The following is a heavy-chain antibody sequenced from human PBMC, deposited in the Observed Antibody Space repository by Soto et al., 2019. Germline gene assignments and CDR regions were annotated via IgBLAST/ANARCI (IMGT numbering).Heavy chain of an antibody. J-gene: IGHJ5*02. CDR3: ARRRGYSGYDLYNWFDP. CDR1: GYAFTGYY. Sequence: ASVKVYCNASGYAFTGYYMRWVRQAPGQGLEWMGWISAYNGDTNYAQKLQGRVTMTTDTSTSTAYMELRSLRSDDTAVYYCARRRGYSGYDLYNWFDPWGQGTLVTVSS. D-gene: IGHD5-12*01. CDR2: ISAYNGDT. V-gene: IGHV1-18*04.